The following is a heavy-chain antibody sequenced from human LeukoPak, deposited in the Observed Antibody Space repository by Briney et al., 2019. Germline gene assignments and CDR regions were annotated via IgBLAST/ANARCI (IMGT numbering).Heavy chain of an antibody. J-gene: IGHJ5*02. V-gene: IGHV3-21*01. CDR3: ARDWTLHSPIDP. D-gene: IGHD3/OR15-3a*01. CDR2: ISSSSSYI. CDR1: GFTFSSYS. Sequence: PGGSLRLSCAASGFTFSSYSMNWVRQAPGKGLEWVSSISSSSSYIYYADSVKGRFTISRDNAKNSLYLQMNSLRAEDTAVYYCARDWTLHSPIDPWGQGTLVTVSS.